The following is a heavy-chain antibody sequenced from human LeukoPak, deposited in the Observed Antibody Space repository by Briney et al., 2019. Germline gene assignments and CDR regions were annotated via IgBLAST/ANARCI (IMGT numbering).Heavy chain of an antibody. CDR1: GGSISSALYH. Sequence: SETLSLTCTVSGGSISSALYHWGWIRQPPGKNLEWLGSVYYTGSTHNNPSLKSRVTISLDKSRNEFSLKLSSVTAADTAVYYCGSSYDFWSGLGLGVWGTGTTVTVSS. CDR2: VYYTGST. D-gene: IGHD3-3*01. J-gene: IGHJ6*04. V-gene: IGHV4-39*07. CDR3: GSSYDFWSGLGLGV.